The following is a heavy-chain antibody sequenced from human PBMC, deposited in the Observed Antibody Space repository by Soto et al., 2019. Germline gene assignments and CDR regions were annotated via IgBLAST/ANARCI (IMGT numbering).Heavy chain of an antibody. J-gene: IGHJ5*02. V-gene: IGHV4-34*01. CDR2: INHSGST. D-gene: IGHD2-15*01. Sequence: SETLSLTCAVYGGSFSGYYWSWIRQPPGKGLEWIGEINHSGSTNYNPSLKSRVTISVDTSKNQFSLKLSSVTAADTAVYYCARGCSICSYEPWGQGTLVTVSS. CDR3: ARGCSICSYEP. CDR1: GGSFSGYY.